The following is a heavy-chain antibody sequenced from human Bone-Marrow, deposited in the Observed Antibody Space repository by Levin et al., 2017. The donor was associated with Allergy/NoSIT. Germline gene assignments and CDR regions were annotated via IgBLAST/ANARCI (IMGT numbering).Heavy chain of an antibody. V-gene: IGHV3-66*01. Sequence: PTGGSLRLSCAASGFTVSNNYVSWVRQAPGKGLEWVSHIYSGGNTFYADSVKGRFTISRDSSKNTLFLQMNSLTAEDTAVYYCANDRGYWGQGTLVTVSS. CDR2: IYSGGNT. CDR3: ANDRGY. J-gene: IGHJ4*02. CDR1: GFTVSNNY.